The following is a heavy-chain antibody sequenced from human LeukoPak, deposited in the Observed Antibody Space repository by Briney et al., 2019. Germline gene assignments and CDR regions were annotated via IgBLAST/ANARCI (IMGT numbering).Heavy chain of an antibody. V-gene: IGHV3-21*01. J-gene: IGHJ5*02. CDR1: GFTFSSYS. CDR3: ARDGPYSSGWLNWFDP. CDR2: ISSSSSYI. Sequence: GGSLRLSCAASGFTFSSYSMNWVRQAPGKGLEWVSSISSSSSYIYYADSVKGRFTISRDNAKNSLYLQMNSLRAEDTAVYYCARDGPYSSGWLNWFDPWGQGTLVTVSS. D-gene: IGHD6-19*01.